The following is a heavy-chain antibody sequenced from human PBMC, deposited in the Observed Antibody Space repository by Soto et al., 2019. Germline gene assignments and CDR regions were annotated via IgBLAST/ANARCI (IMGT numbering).Heavy chain of an antibody. CDR2: ISYDGSNK. D-gene: IGHD1-26*01. CDR3: SRYSGKYQGPIDY. Sequence: QVQLVESGGGVVQPGRSLRLSCAASGFTFSHYGIHWVRQAPGKGLEWLAVISYDGSNKHYADSVKGRFTVSRDNSKNTPYLEKNRLRAGDPAVYFCSRYSGKYQGPIDYWGQGTLVTVSS. J-gene: IGHJ4*02. V-gene: IGHV3-30*03. CDR1: GFTFSHYG.